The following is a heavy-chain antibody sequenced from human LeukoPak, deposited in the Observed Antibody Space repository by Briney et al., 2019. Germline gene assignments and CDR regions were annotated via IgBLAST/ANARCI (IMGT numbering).Heavy chain of an antibody. CDR2: ITPSGGA. J-gene: IGHJ4*02. Sequence: ATVKVSCKASGYTFTSYHMHWVRQAPGQGLEWMGVITPSGGARYAQRWQGRVTMTRDTATSTAYLALSSLTSEDTALYYCARDRDGSWCIDYWGQGTLVTVSS. D-gene: IGHD6-13*01. CDR3: ARDRDGSWCIDY. CDR1: GYTFTSYH. V-gene: IGHV1-46*04.